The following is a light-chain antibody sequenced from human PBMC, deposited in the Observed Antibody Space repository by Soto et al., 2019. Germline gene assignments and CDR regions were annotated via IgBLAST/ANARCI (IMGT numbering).Light chain of an antibody. Sequence: EIVMTQSPATLSVSPGERATLSCRASQSIGSNLAWYQQKPGQAPRLLIYEASNRATGIPARFSGSGSGTDFTLTISSLEPEDFAVYYCQQRSNPWTFGQGTKVDIK. CDR1: QSIGSN. V-gene: IGKV3-11*01. J-gene: IGKJ1*01. CDR3: QQRSNPWT. CDR2: EAS.